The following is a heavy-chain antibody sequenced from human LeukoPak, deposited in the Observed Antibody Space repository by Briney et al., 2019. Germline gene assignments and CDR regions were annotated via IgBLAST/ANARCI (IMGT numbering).Heavy chain of an antibody. V-gene: IGHV3-30-3*01. J-gene: IGHJ4*02. Sequence: GRSLRLSCAASGLTFSSYAMHWVRQAPGKGLEWVAVISYDGSNKYYADSVKGRFTISRDNSKNTLYLQMNSLRAEDTAVYYCARDIVVVPAALDYWGQGTLVTVSS. D-gene: IGHD2-2*01. CDR1: GLTFSSYA. CDR2: ISYDGSNK. CDR3: ARDIVVVPAALDY.